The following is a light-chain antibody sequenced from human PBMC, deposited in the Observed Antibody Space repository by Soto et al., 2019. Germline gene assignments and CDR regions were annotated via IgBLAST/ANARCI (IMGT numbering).Light chain of an antibody. CDR3: SSYASSSTVV. J-gene: IGLJ2*01. Sequence: QSALTQPASVSGSPGQSITISCTGTSSDVGAYNYVSWYQQHPGKAPKLMICDVTYRPSGVSNRFSGSKSGNTASLTISGLQAEDVADYYCSSYASSSTVVFGGGTKLTVL. CDR1: SSDVGAYNY. CDR2: DVT. V-gene: IGLV2-14*01.